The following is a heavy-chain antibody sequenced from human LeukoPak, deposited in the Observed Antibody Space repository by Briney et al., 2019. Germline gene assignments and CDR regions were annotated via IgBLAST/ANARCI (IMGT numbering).Heavy chain of an antibody. CDR2: IKQDDSEI. Sequence: EGSLRLSCAASGFTFSTYWMTWVRQAPGKGLEWVANIKQDDSEIYYVDSVKGRFTISRDIAKNSLYLQMNSLRAEDTAVYYCARDNNGPDYWGQGTLVTVSS. CDR1: GFTFSTYW. CDR3: ARDNNGPDY. D-gene: IGHD2-8*01. J-gene: IGHJ4*02. V-gene: IGHV3-7*01.